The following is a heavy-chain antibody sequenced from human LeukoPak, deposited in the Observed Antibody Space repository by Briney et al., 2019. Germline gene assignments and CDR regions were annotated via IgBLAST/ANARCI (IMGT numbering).Heavy chain of an antibody. D-gene: IGHD1-14*01. V-gene: IGHV3-30-3*01. Sequence: GGSLRLSCAASGFTFSSYAMHWVRQAPGKGLEWVAVISYDGSNKYYADSVKGRFTISRDNSKNTLYLQMNRLRAEDTAVYYCASFRGDTDSPDEFDYWGQGTLVTVSS. J-gene: IGHJ4*02. CDR2: ISYDGSNK. CDR3: ASFRGDTDSPDEFDY. CDR1: GFTFSSYA.